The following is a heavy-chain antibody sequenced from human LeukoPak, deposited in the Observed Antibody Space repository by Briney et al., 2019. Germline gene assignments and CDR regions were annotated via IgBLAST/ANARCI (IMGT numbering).Heavy chain of an antibody. Sequence: GGSLRLSCSASGFTFGNYAMHWVRQAPGKGLEYVSVISSNGGSTYYADSVKGRFTTSRDNSKNTVCLQMSSLRPEDTAVYYCVKESVTGPEGDYWGQGTLVTVSS. D-gene: IGHD4-11*01. V-gene: IGHV3-64D*09. CDR2: ISSNGGST. CDR3: VKESVTGPEGDY. CDR1: GFTFGNYA. J-gene: IGHJ4*02.